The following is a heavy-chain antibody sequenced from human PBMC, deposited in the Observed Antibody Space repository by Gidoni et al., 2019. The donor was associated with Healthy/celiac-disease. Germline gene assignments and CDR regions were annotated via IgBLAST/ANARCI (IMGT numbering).Heavy chain of an antibody. CDR2: IRSKAYGGTT. Sequence: EVQLVESGGGLVKPGRSLRLSCTASGFTFGDYAMSWFRQAPGKGLGWVGFIRSKAYGGTTEYAASVKGRFTISRDDSKSIAYLQMNSLKTEDTAVYYCTRDLKSGSSEGSYWYFDLWGRGTLVTVSS. CDR1: GFTFGDYA. V-gene: IGHV3-49*05. J-gene: IGHJ2*01. CDR3: TRDLKSGSSEGSYWYFDL. D-gene: IGHD1-26*01.